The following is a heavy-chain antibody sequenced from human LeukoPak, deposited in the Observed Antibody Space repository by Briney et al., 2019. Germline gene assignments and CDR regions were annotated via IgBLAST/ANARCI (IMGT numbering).Heavy chain of an antibody. J-gene: IGHJ5*02. CDR1: GFTFDDYA. D-gene: IGHD6-13*01. Sequence: GGSLRLSCAASGFTFDDYAMHWVRQAPGKGLEWVSLISGDGGSTYYADSVKGRFTISRDNSKNSLYLQMNSLRTEDTALYYCAKDIQQLVPEGWFDPWGQGTLVTVSS. CDR3: AKDIQQLVPEGWFDP. V-gene: IGHV3-43*02. CDR2: ISGDGGST.